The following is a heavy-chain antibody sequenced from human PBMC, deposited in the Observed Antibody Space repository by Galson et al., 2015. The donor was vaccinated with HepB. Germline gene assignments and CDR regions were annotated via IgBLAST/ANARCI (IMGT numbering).Heavy chain of an antibody. CDR3: ARGIRHTFDY. CDR2: IRSKTYSYAP. J-gene: IGHJ4*02. D-gene: IGHD5-18*01. V-gene: IGHV3-73*01. Sequence: SLRLSCAASGFTFSGSAMNWVRQASGKGLEWIGRIRSKTYSYAPEYAAWVNGRFTISRDDSKNTAYLQINSLKIGDTAGYYCARGIRHTFDYWGQGTLVTVSS. CDR1: GFTFSGSA.